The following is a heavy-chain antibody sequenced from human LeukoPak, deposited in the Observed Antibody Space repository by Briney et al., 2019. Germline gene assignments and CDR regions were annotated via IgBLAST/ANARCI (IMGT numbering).Heavy chain of an antibody. CDR2: IYYSGST. V-gene: IGHV4-59*01. CDR1: GGSISSYY. J-gene: IGHJ3*02. Sequence: SETLSLTCTVSGGSISSYYWSWIRQPPGKGLEWIGYIYYSGSTNYNPSLKSRGTISIDTSKNQFSLKLSSVTAADTAVYYCARGVTGTTIGAFDIWGQGTMVTVSS. CDR3: ARGVTGTTIGAFDI. D-gene: IGHD1-20*01.